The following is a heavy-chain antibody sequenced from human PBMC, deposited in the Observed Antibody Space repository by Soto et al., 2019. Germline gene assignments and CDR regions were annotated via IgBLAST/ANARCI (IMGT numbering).Heavy chain of an antibody. CDR3: ERDSRKKQIRYTGVDV. CDR2: ISSSGSTI. CDR1: GFTFSSYE. V-gene: IGHV3-48*03. D-gene: IGHD5-18*01. Sequence: GGSLRLSCAASGFTFSSYEMNWVRQAPGKGLEWVSYISSSGSTIYYADSVKGRFTISRDNSKNTLYLQMNSLRAEDTAVYYCERDSRKKQIRYTGVDVWGQGTTVTVSS. J-gene: IGHJ6*02.